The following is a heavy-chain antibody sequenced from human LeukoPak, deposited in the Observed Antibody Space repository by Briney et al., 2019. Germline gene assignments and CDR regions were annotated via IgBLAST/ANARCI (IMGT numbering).Heavy chain of an antibody. CDR2: IYPGDSDT. J-gene: IGHJ4*02. CDR1: GYSFTSYW. Sequence: GESLKISCKGSGYSFTSYWIGWVRQMPGKGLEWMGIIYPGDSDTRYSPSFQGQVTISADKSITTAYLQWSSLKASDTAMYYCARGGDSSGYYPGGYFDYWGRGTLVTVSS. V-gene: IGHV5-51*01. CDR3: ARGGDSSGYYPGGYFDY. D-gene: IGHD3-22*01.